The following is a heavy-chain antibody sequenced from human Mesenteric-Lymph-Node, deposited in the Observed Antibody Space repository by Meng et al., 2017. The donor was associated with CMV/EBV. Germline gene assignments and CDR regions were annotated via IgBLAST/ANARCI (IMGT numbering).Heavy chain of an antibody. CDR3: AREAYYDSSYGMDV. J-gene: IGHJ6*02. D-gene: IGHD3-22*01. Sequence: SETLSLTCAVYGGSFSGYYWSWIRQPPGKGLEWIGEINHSGSTNYNPSLKSRVTISLDTSKKQFSLKLSSVTAADTAVYYCAREAYYDSSYGMDVWGQGTTVTVSS. V-gene: IGHV4-34*01. CDR1: GGSFSGYY. CDR2: INHSGST.